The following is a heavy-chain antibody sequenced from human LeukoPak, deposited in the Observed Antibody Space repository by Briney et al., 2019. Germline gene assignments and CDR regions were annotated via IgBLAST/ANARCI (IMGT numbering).Heavy chain of an antibody. CDR2: IYTSGST. Sequence: SQTLSLTCTVSGGSISSGSYYWSWIRQPAGKGLEWIGRIYTSGSTNYNPSLKGRVTISVDTSKNQFSLKLSSVTAADTAVYYCARGIVVVPAATNWFDPWGQGTLVTVSS. J-gene: IGHJ5*02. D-gene: IGHD2-2*01. CDR1: GGSISSGSYY. V-gene: IGHV4-61*02. CDR3: ARGIVVVPAATNWFDP.